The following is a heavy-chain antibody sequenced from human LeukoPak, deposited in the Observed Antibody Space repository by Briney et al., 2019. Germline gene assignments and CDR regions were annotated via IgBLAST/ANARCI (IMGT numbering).Heavy chain of an antibody. CDR2: IYTSGST. Sequence: PSETLSLTCTVSGGSISSYYWSWIRQPAGKGLEWIGRIYTSGSTNYNPSLKSRVTMSVDTSKNQFSLKLSSVTAADTAVYCCARDPGSSWYGYFDYWGQGTLVTVSS. CDR3: ARDPGSSWYGYFDY. CDR1: GGSISSYY. D-gene: IGHD6-13*01. V-gene: IGHV4-4*07. J-gene: IGHJ4*02.